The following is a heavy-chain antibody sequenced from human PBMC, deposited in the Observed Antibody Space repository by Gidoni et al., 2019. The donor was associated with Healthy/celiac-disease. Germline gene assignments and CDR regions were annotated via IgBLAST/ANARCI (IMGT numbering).Heavy chain of an antibody. D-gene: IGHD3-16*01. Sequence: QVQLVQSGAEVKKPGSSVKVSCKASGGTFSSYTISWVRPAPGQGLEWMGRIIPILGIANYAQKFQGRVTITADKSTSTAYMELSSLRSEDTAVYYCARVLGGGRGRDYWGQGTLVTVSS. CDR3: ARVLGGGRGRDY. J-gene: IGHJ4*02. CDR2: IIPILGIA. CDR1: GGTFSSYT. V-gene: IGHV1-69*02.